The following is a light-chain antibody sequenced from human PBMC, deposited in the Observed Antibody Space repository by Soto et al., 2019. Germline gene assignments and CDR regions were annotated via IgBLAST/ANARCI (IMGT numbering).Light chain of an antibody. V-gene: IGLV2-14*01. J-gene: IGLJ2*01. CDR1: SSDVGGYNS. CDR3: PSYSSSSLLV. Sequence: QSALTQPASVSGSPGQSITISCTGASSDVGGYNSVSWYQQHPGKAPKLVIYDVSNRPSGVSNRFSGSKSGNTASLTISGLQAEDEADYYCPSYSSSSLLVFGGGTKLTVL. CDR2: DVS.